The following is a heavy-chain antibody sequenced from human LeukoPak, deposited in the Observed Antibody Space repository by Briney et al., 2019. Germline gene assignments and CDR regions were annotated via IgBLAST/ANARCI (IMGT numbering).Heavy chain of an antibody. V-gene: IGHV4-39*01. Sequence: SETLSLTCTVPGGSISSSRYYSGWIRQPPGKGLEWLGSMYYSGSTYYNPSLKSRVTISVDTSKNQFSLKLSSVTAADTAVYYCARPKNYDSSGPDTDAFDIWGQGTMVTVSS. CDR1: GGSISSSRYY. J-gene: IGHJ3*02. CDR3: ARPKNYDSSGPDTDAFDI. CDR2: MYYSGST. D-gene: IGHD3-22*01.